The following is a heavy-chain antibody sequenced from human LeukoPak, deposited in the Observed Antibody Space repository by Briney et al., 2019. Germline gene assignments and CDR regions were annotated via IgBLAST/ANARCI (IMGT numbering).Heavy chain of an antibody. CDR3: AKSRSSEGLDY. J-gene: IGHJ4*02. D-gene: IGHD2-15*01. CDR1: GFTFSSYA. CDR2: ISWNSGSI. Sequence: GGSLRLSCAASGFTFSSYAMSWVRQAPGKGLEWVSGISWNSGSIGYADSVKGRFTISRDNAKNSLYLQMNSLRAEDMALYYCAKSRSSEGLDYWGQGTLVTVSS. V-gene: IGHV3-9*03.